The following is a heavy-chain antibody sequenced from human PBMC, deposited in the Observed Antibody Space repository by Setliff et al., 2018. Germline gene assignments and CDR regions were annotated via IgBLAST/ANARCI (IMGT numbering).Heavy chain of an antibody. CDR2: IRYDGSNK. Sequence: GGSLRLSCAASGFTFSSYGMHWVRQAPGKGLEWVAFIRYDGSNKDYADSVKGRFTISRDNSKNAVYLQMNSLRAEDTAEYYCGRDDDTTSHYSILNFWGQGTMVTVSS. V-gene: IGHV3-30*02. D-gene: IGHD4-4*01. J-gene: IGHJ3*01. CDR1: GFTFSSYG. CDR3: GRDDDTTSHYSILNF.